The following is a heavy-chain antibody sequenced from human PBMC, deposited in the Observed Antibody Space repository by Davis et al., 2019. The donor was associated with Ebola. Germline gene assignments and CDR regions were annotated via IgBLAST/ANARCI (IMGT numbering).Heavy chain of an antibody. Sequence: GGSLRLSCAASGFTLSSYGMHWVRQAPGKGLEWVSSISSSSSYIYYADSVKGRFTISRDNAKNSLYLQMNSLRAEDTAVYYCASLVGGGLIITEDAFDIWGQGTMVTVSS. CDR3: ASLVGGGLIITEDAFDI. CDR1: GFTLSSYG. CDR2: ISSSSSYI. D-gene: IGHD3-10*01. J-gene: IGHJ3*02. V-gene: IGHV3-21*01.